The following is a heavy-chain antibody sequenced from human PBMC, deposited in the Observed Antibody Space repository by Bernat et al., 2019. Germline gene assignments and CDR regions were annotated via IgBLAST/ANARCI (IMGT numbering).Heavy chain of an antibody. CDR1: GYTFTGYY. CDR3: ARGYCSSTSCYTPYYFDY. J-gene: IGHJ4*02. Sequence: QVQLVQSGAEVKKPGASVKVSCKASGYTFTGYYMHWVRQAPGQGLEWMGWINPNSGGTNYAQKFQGWVTMTRDTSISTAYMELSRLRSDDTAEYYCARGYCSSTSCYTPYYFDYWGQGTLVTVSS. CDR2: INPNSGGT. D-gene: IGHD2-2*02. V-gene: IGHV1-2*04.